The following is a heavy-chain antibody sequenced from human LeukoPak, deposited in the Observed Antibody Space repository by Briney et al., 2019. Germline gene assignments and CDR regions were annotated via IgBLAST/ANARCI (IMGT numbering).Heavy chain of an antibody. CDR1: GYTFTGYY. V-gene: IGHV1-2*02. Sequence: ASVKVSCKASGYTFTGYYMHWVRQAPGQGLEWMGWINPNSGGTNYAQKFQGRVTMTRNTSISTAYMELSRLRSDDTAVYYCARVGFGYSGYDYVDYWGQGTLVTVSS. J-gene: IGHJ4*02. CDR3: ARVGFGYSGYDYVDY. D-gene: IGHD5-12*01. CDR2: INPNSGGT.